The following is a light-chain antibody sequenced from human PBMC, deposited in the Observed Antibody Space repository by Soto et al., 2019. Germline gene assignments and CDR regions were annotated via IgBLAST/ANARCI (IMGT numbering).Light chain of an antibody. CDR3: SSYTSSSTPCV. V-gene: IGLV2-14*01. CDR2: DVS. Sequence: QSALTQPASVSGSPGQSITISCTGTSSDVGGYNYVSWYQQHPGKAPKLMIYDVSNRPSGVSNRFSGSKSGNMASLTISGLQAEDEADYYCSSYTSSSTPCVFGGGTKLTVL. J-gene: IGLJ2*01. CDR1: SSDVGGYNY.